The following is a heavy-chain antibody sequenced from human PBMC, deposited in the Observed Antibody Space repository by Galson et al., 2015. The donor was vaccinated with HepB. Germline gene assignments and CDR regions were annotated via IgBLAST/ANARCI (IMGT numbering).Heavy chain of an antibody. Sequence: SLRLSCAASGFTFSSYAMSWVRQAPGKGLVWVSRITSDGSSTNYADSVRGRFTISRDNAKNTLYLQMNSLRAEDTAVYYCARVRGDGYNWLFDYWGQGTLVTVSS. D-gene: IGHD5-24*01. CDR1: GFTFSSYA. V-gene: IGHV3-74*01. J-gene: IGHJ4*02. CDR2: ITSDGSST. CDR3: ARVRGDGYNWLFDY.